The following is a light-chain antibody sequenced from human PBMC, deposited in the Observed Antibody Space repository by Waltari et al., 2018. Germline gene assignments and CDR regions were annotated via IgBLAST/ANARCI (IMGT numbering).Light chain of an antibody. J-gene: IGLJ3*02. CDR1: TTNIGSNS. CDR2: RND. CDR3: AAWDDSLRGFIM. Sequence: QSVLTQPPSASGTPGQRVTISCSGSTTNIGSNSVHWYQQLPGAAPKLLIYRNDHRPSGVPDRFPGSKTGTSASLAISGLRSEDEADYYCAAWDDSLRGFIMFGGGTKLTVL. V-gene: IGLV1-47*01.